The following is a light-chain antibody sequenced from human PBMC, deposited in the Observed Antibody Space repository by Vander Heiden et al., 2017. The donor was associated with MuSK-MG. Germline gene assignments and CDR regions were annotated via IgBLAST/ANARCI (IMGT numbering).Light chain of an antibody. CDR1: QSISSY. CDR3: QQIDSTPPWT. V-gene: IGKV1-39*01. Sequence: DIQMTQSPSSLSASLGDRRTITCRASQSISSYLNWYNQKPGEAPKLLIYAAASLQRGVASRFSGSGSGTDFTLTISSRQQEDVGPYYCQQIDSTPPWTFGQGTKVEIK. J-gene: IGKJ1*01. CDR2: AAA.